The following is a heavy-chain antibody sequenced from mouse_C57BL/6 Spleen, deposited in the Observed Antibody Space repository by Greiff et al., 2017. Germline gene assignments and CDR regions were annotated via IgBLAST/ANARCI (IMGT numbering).Heavy chain of an antibody. CDR3: ARRSYALYYYAMDY. CDR2: INPSNGGT. D-gene: IGHD1-1*01. J-gene: IGHJ4*01. V-gene: IGHV1-53*01. Sequence: QVHVKQPGTELVKPGASVKLSCKASGYTFTSYWMHWVKQRPGQGLEWIGNINPSNGGTNYNEKFKSKATLTVDKSSSTAYMQLSSLTSEDSAVYYCARRSYALYYYAMDYWGQGTSVTVSS. CDR1: GYTFTSYW.